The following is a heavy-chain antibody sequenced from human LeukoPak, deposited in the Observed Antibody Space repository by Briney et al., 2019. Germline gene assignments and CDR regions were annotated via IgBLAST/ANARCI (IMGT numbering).Heavy chain of an antibody. Sequence: GGSLRLYCAASGFTFSAFAMTWVRQAPGKGLEWVSTITDDGYNTYSADSVKGRITFSRDNSKNTLSLQLRSLRAEDTDVYYCAKDLSYTSGASDHWGQGTLVTVSS. V-gene: IGHV3-23*01. CDR1: GFTFSAFA. D-gene: IGHD6-19*01. CDR3: AKDLSYTSGASDH. J-gene: IGHJ4*02. CDR2: ITDDGYNT.